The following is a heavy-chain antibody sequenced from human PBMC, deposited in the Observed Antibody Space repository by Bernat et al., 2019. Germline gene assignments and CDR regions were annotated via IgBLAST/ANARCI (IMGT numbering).Heavy chain of an antibody. J-gene: IGHJ3*02. V-gene: IGHV2-5*02. CDR1: GFSLSTSGVG. CDR2: IYWDDDK. Sequence: QITLKESGPTLVKPTQTLTLTCTFSGFSLSTSGVGVGWIRQPPGKALEWLALIYWDDDKRYSPSLKSRLTITKDTSKNQVVLTMTNMDPVDTATYYCANSTINYDILTGYYRKGTDAFDIWGQGTMVTVSS. D-gene: IGHD3-9*01. CDR3: ANSTINYDILTGYYRKGTDAFDI.